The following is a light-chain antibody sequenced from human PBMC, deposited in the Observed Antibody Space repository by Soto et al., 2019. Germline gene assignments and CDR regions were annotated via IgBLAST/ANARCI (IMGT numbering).Light chain of an antibody. CDR3: VLYMGSGIWV. CDR2: STN. V-gene: IGLV8-61*01. Sequence: QTVVTQEPSFSVSPGGTVTLTCGLTSGSVSTTYYPSWNQQTPGQPPRTLIYSTNIRSSGVPDRFSGSILGSKAALTITGAQADDESAYYCVLYMGSGIWVFGGGTKVTVL. CDR1: SGSVSTTYY. J-gene: IGLJ3*02.